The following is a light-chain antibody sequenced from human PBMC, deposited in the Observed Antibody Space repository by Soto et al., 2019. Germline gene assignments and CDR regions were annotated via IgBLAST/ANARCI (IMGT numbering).Light chain of an antibody. CDR1: ETINTW. J-gene: IGKJ1*01. V-gene: IGKV1-5*01. CDR3: QQYNSYWT. CDR2: DAY. Sequence: IQMTQSPSTLSASVGDRVTITCRASETINTWLAWYQQKPGKAPKLLIYDAYSLQSGVPSRFSGSGSGTEFTLTISSLQPDDSATYYCQQYNSYWTFGPGTKV.